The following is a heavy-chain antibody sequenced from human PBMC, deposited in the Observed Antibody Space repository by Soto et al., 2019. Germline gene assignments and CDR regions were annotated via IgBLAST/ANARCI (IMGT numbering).Heavy chain of an antibody. CDR3: ARDGQQSSPHSFDI. D-gene: IGHD6-13*01. CDR2: IWYDGSNK. Sequence: GGSLRLSCTASGYTFRNNGMQWVRQAPGKGLEWVTFIWYDGSNKYYADSVKGRFTISRDNSKNTVYLQMISLRAEDTALYYCARDGQQSSPHSFDIWGQGTMVTVSS. V-gene: IGHV3-33*01. CDR1: GYTFRNNG. J-gene: IGHJ3*02.